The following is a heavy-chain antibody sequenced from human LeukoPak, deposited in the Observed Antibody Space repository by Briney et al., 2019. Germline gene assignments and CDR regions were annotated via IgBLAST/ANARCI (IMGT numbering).Heavy chain of an antibody. CDR1: GGSISSSNW. J-gene: IGHJ4*02. D-gene: IGHD6-13*01. Sequence: SETLSLTCAVSGGSISSSNWWSWVRQPPGKGLEWIGEIYHSGSTNYNPSLKSRVTISVDKSKNQFSLKLSTVTAADTAMYYCARHFRPGIPAAPFSHWGQGTLVTVSS. CDR3: ARHFRPGIPAAPFSH. CDR2: IYHSGST. V-gene: IGHV4-4*02.